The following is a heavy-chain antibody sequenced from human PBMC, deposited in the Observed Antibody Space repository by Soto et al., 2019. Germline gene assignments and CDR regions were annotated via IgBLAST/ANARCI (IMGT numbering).Heavy chain of an antibody. CDR3: TRATFGVGMDL. Sequence: EAQLVESGGGLVQPGGSLRLSCAAFGFTYRSYDMHWVRHVPGKGLEWVSSLGGAGAREYAGSVRGRFTISRDNAKSSLYLQMDSLRVADTAVYYCTRATFGVGMDLWGQGTPVTVSS. V-gene: IGHV3-13*01. J-gene: IGHJ6*02. D-gene: IGHD3-10*01. CDR2: LGGAGAR. CDR1: GFTYRSYD.